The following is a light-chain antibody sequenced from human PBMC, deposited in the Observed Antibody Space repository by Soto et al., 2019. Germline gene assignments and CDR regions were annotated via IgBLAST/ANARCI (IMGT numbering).Light chain of an antibody. Sequence: IQLTQSPSSLSASVGDRVTITCRASQGISSYLAWYQQKPGKAPKLLIYAASTLESGVPSRFSGSGSGTDFTLTINSLQPEDFATYYCQHLYSYPPATFGPGTKVDIK. CDR3: QHLYSYPPAT. J-gene: IGKJ3*01. CDR1: QGISSY. V-gene: IGKV1-9*01. CDR2: AAS.